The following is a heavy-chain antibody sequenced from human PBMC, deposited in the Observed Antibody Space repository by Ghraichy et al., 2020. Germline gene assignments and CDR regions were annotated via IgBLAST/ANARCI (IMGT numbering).Heavy chain of an antibody. CDR2: IIASGSTT. J-gene: IGHJ4*02. CDR3: AKYDGYNVLDH. D-gene: IGHD5-24*01. Sequence: GGSLRLSCQASGFTFSSYPMNWVRQAPGKGLEWVSAIIASGSTTYYADSVKGRLTISRDNSKNTLYLQMNSLRAEDTALYYCAKYDGYNVLDHWGQGTLVTVSS. CDR1: GFTFSSYP. V-gene: IGHV3-23*01.